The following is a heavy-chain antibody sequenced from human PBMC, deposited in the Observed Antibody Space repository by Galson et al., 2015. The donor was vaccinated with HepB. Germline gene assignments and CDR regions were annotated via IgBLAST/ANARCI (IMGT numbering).Heavy chain of an antibody. D-gene: IGHD5-12*01. CDR3: ARRLRFWGEGDAFDI. V-gene: IGHV5-51*03. J-gene: IGHJ3*02. CDR2: IYPGDSDT. Sequence: QSGAEVKRPGESLKISCKGSGYSFTSYWIGWVRQMPGKGLEWMGIIYPGDSDTRYSPSFQGQVTISADKSISTAYLQWSSLKASDTAMYYCARRLRFWGEGDAFDIWGQGTMVTVSS. CDR1: GYSFTSYW.